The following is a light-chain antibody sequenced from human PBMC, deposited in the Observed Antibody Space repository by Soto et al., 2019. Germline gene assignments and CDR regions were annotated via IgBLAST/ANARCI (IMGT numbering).Light chain of an antibody. J-gene: IGLJ3*02. CDR1: SSNIGAGYD. CDR3: QSYDSSGEWV. Sequence: QLVLTQPPSVSGAPGQRVTISCTGSSSNIGAGYDVHWYQQLPGTAPKLLIYGNSNRPSGVPDRFSGSKSGTSASLAITGLQAEDEADYYCQSYDSSGEWVFGGGTKLTVL. CDR2: GNS. V-gene: IGLV1-40*01.